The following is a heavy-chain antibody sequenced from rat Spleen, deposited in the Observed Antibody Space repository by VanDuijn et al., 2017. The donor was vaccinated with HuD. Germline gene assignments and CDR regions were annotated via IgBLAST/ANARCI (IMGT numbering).Heavy chain of an antibody. Sequence: EVQLVESGGGLVQPGRSLKLSCAASGFTFSNYGMAWVRQAPTKGLEWVATISYDGSSTYYRDSVKGRFTISRDNAKSTLYLQMDSLRSEDTATYYCARSVFDYWGQGVMVTVSS. V-gene: IGHV5-29*01. CDR3: ARSVFDY. CDR2: ISYDGSST. J-gene: IGHJ2*01. CDR1: GFTFSNYG.